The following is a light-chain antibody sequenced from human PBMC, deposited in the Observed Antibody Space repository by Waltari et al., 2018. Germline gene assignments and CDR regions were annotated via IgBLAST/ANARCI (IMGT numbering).Light chain of an antibody. CDR2: RDV. V-gene: IGLV1-47*01. CDR3: TVWDNSVSAWV. CDR1: GSNIANNY. J-gene: IGLJ3*02. Sequence: QSVLTQPPSASGTPGQRVTMSCSGGGSNIANNYVMWYQQLPGTAPRLLVFRDVGRPSGVPDRFSGPKLGTPAPLAISGLGSEDEADYYCTVWDNSVSAWVLGGGTNLTVL.